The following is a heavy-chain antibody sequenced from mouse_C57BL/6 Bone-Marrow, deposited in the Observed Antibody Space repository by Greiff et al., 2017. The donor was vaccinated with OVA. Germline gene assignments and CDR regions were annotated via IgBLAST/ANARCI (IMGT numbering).Heavy chain of an antibody. V-gene: IGHV1-19*01. CDR3: ARGWGTAWFAY. CDR2: INPYNGGT. J-gene: IGHJ3*01. D-gene: IGHD1-1*02. CDR1: GYTFTDYY. Sequence: DVKLQESGPVLVKPGASVKMSCKASGYTFTDYYMNWVKQSHGKSLEWIGVINPYNGGTSYNQKFKGKATLTVDKSSSTAYMELNSLTSEDSAVYYCARGWGTAWFAYWGQGTLVTVSA.